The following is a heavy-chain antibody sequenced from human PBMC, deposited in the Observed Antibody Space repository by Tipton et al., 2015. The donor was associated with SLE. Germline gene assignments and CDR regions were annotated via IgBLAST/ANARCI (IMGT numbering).Heavy chain of an antibody. Sequence: QLVQSGAEVKKPGASVKVSCKASGYIFSNYGISWVRQAPGQGLEWMGWISAYNGDTDYAQKFQDRVTMTTDTSTSTAHMELRSLRSDDSAVYYCARQYYAEAFDRWGQGTLVTGSS. J-gene: IGHJ4*02. CDR1: GYIFSNYG. CDR2: ISAYNGDT. D-gene: IGHD1-26*01. V-gene: IGHV1-18*01. CDR3: ARQYYAEAFDR.